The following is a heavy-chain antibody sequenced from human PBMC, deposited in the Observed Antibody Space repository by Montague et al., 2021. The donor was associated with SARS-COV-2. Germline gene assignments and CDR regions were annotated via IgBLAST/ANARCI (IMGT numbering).Heavy chain of an antibody. V-gene: IGHV3-23*03. CDR2: SCSGGCDT. D-gene: IGHD3-9*01. CDR1: GFTFDTFA. Sequence: SLRLSCAASGFTFDTFAMNWVRQAPGKGLEWVAVSCSGGCDTYYAESVKGRFIISRDNSRKTLYLQMKSLRAEDTAVYFCAKADDYFDSGIDECGQGTLVTVSS. J-gene: IGHJ4*02. CDR3: AKADDYFDSGIDE.